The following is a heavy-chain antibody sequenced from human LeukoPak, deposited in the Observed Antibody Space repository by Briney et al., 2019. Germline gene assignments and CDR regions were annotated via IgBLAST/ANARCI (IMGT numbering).Heavy chain of an antibody. CDR3: ARDLSDPAYYYDSSCYYYFDY. V-gene: IGHV1-2*02. D-gene: IGHD3-22*01. J-gene: IGHJ4*02. CDR1: GYTFTGYY. Sequence: ASVKVSCKAYGYTFTGYYMHLVRQAPGQGLEWMGWINPNSGGTNYAQKFQGRVTMTRDTSISTVCMELSRLRSDDTAVYYCARDLSDPAYYYDSSCYYYFDYWGQGTLVTVSS. CDR2: INPNSGGT.